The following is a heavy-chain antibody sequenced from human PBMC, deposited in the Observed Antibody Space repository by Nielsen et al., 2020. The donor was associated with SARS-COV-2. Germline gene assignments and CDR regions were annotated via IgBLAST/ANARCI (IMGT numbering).Heavy chain of an antibody. CDR1: GASISSSS. CDR2: IFYNGNT. J-gene: IGHJ4*01. Sequence: SETLSLTCTVSGASISSSSWSWIRQPPGKGLEWIGYIFYNGNTNYSPSLKSRVTISFDTSKNQFSLNLTSVTAADTAVYYCARRPPFYDSYYFDYWGHGSLVTVSS. D-gene: IGHD2/OR15-2a*01. V-gene: IGHV4-59*08. CDR3: ARRPPFYDSYYFDY.